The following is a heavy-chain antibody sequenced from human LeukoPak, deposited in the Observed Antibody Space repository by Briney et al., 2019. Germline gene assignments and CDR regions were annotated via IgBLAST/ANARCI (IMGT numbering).Heavy chain of an antibody. CDR2: IGGSGVST. CDR3: VKVDDTSGYRPL. J-gene: IGHJ4*02. V-gene: IGHV3-23*01. D-gene: IGHD3-22*01. Sequence: GGSLRLSCAASGFTFATYAMTWVRQVPGKGLEWVSTIGGSGVSTYYEDSVKGRFTISRDNSKNTLYLQVNSLRAADTAIYYCVKVDDTSGYRPLWGQGTLVTVSS. CDR1: GFTFATYA.